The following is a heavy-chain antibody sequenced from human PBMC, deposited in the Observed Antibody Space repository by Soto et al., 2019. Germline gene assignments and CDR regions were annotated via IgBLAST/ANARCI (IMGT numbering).Heavy chain of an antibody. CDR1: GGTLSSYA. CDR3: ARNDILPST. CDR2: IIPIFGTA. V-gene: IGHV1-69*05. D-gene: IGHD3-9*01. J-gene: IGHJ5*02. Sequence: SVKVSCKASGGTLSSYAISWVRQAPGQGLEWMGGIIPIFGTANYAQKLQGRVTMTTDTSTSTAYMELRSLRSDDTAVYYCARNDILPSTWGQGTLVTVSS.